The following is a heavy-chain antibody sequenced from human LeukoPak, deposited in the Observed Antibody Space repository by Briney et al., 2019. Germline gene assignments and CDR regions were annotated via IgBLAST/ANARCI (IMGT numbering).Heavy chain of an antibody. V-gene: IGHV4-34*01. Sequence: PSETLSLTCAFYGGSFSGYYWSWIRQPPGKGLEWIGEINHSGGTKYNPSLKSRVTISVDTSKNQFSLKLSSVTAADTAVYYCARGGLKWELLPARVRKSYYFDYWGQGTLVTVSS. D-gene: IGHD1-26*01. J-gene: IGHJ4*02. CDR1: GGSFSGYY. CDR2: INHSGGT. CDR3: ARGGLKWELLPARVRKSYYFDY.